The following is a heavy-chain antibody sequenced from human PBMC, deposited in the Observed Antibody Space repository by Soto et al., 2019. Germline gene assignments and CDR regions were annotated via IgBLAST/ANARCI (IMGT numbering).Heavy chain of an antibody. CDR1: GYTFTGYY. Sequence: ASVKVSCKASGYTFTGYYMHWVRQAPGQGLEWMGWINPNSGGTNYAQKFQGWVTMTRDTSISTAYMELSRLRSDDTAVYYCARGDDTYYYDSSGYYMGYWGQGTLVTSPQ. CDR2: INPNSGGT. V-gene: IGHV1-2*04. J-gene: IGHJ4*02. D-gene: IGHD3-22*01. CDR3: ARGDDTYYYDSSGYYMGY.